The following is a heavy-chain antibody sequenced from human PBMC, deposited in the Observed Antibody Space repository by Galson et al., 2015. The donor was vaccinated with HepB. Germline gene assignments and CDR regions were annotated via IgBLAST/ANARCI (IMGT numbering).Heavy chain of an antibody. J-gene: IGHJ6*03. V-gene: IGHV3-30-3*01. CDR3: ARDGGGYPSYYYYMDV. CDR2: ISYDGSNK. CDR1: GFTFSSYA. Sequence: SLRLSCAASGFTFSSYAMHWVRQAPGKGLEWVAVISYDGSNKYYADSVKGRFTISRDNSKNTLYLQMNSLRAEDTAVYYCARDGGGYPSYYYYMDVWGRGTTVTVSS. D-gene: IGHD3-22*01.